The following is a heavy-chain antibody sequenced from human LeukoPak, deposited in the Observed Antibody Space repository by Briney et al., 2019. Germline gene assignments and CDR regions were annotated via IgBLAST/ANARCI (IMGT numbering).Heavy chain of an antibody. CDR3: ARDLQDPGYCSGGSSYSKLGDY. J-gene: IGHJ4*02. CDR2: ISYDGSNK. Sequence: GGSLRLSCAASGLTFSSYAMHWVRQAPGKGLEWVAVISYDGSNKYYADSVKGRFTISRDNSKNTLYLQMNSLRAEDTAVYYCARDLQDPGYCSGGSSYSKLGDYWGQGTLVTVSS. CDR1: GLTFSSYA. D-gene: IGHD2-15*01. V-gene: IGHV3-30-3*01.